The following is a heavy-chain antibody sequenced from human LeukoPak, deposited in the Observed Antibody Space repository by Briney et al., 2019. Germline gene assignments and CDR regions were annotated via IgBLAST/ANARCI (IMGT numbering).Heavy chain of an antibody. J-gene: IGHJ6*03. V-gene: IGHV1-18*01. CDR2: ISAYNGNT. CDR3: ARGLTGIAAAGGYYMDV. CDR1: GYTFTSYG. Sequence: ASVKVSCKASGYTFTSYGISWVRRAPGQGLEWMGWISAYNGNTNYAQKLQGRVTMTTDTSTSTAYMELRSLRSDDTAVYYCARGLTGIAAAGGYYMDVWGKGTTVTVSS. D-gene: IGHD6-13*01.